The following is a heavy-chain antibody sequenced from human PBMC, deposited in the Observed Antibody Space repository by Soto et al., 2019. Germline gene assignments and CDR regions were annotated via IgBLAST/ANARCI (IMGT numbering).Heavy chain of an antibody. CDR3: ARGFRSGWAGRLDP. J-gene: IGHJ5*02. CDR2: INAGNGNA. D-gene: IGHD3-22*01. CDR1: GYTFTIYS. Sequence: ASVKVSCKASGYTFTIYSMHWVRQAPGQGLEWMGWINAGNGNAKYSQKFQGRVTITRDTSASTAYMELSSLRSEDTAVYYCARGFRSGWAGRLDPWGQETLVTVSS. V-gene: IGHV1-3*01.